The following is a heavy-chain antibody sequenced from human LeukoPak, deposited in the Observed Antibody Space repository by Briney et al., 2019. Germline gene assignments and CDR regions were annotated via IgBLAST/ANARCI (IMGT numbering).Heavy chain of an antibody. V-gene: IGHV3-9*01. CDR2: ISWNSGSI. D-gene: IGHD5-18*01. CDR3: ARRATTERGHSYGLDY. CDR1: GFTFDDYA. J-gene: IGHJ4*02. Sequence: GGSLRLSCAASGFTFDDYAMHWVRQAPGKGLEWVSGISWNSGSIGYADPVKGRFTISRDNAKNSLYLQMNSLRAEDTAVYYCARRATTERGHSYGLDYWGQGTLVTVSS.